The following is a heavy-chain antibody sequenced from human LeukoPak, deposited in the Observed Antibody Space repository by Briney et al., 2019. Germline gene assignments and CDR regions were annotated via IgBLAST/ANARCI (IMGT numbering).Heavy chain of an antibody. Sequence: ASVKVSCKASGGTFSSYAISWVRQAPGQGLEWMGGIIPIFGTANYAQKFQGRVTITTDESTSTAYMELSSLRSEDTAVYYCARDVAGGVDNWFDPWGQGTLVTVSS. J-gene: IGHJ5*02. D-gene: IGHD3-16*01. CDR3: ARDVAGGVDNWFDP. V-gene: IGHV1-69*05. CDR2: IIPIFGTA. CDR1: GGTFSSYA.